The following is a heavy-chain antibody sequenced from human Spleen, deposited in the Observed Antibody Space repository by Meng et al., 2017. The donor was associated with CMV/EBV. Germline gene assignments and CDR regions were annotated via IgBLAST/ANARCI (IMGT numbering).Heavy chain of an antibody. J-gene: IGHJ4*02. CDR3: AREGQLGSLFDY. CDR2: IYYSGST. D-gene: IGHD6-6*01. Sequence: GSLRLSCTVSGGSISSYYWSWIRQPPGKGLEWIGYIYYSGSTNYNPSLKSRVTISVDTSKNQFSLKMGSVTAADTAVYYCAREGQLGSLFDYWGQGTLVTVSS. CDR1: GGSISSYY. V-gene: IGHV4-59*01.